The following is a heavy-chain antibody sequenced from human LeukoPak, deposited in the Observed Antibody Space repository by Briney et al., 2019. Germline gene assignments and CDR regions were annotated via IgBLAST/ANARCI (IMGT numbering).Heavy chain of an antibody. J-gene: IGHJ4*02. CDR2: LYSGGNT. D-gene: IGHD6-19*01. CDR1: GFSVSDNS. CDR3: AKLDRSLERSRLVEDY. V-gene: IGHV3-53*05. Sequence: GGSLRLSCAASGFSVSDNSVSWVRQAPGKGLEWVSVLYSGGNTYYADSVKGRFTISRDNSKNTLYLQMNSLRAEDTAVYYCAKLDRSLERSRLVEDYWGQGTLVTVSS.